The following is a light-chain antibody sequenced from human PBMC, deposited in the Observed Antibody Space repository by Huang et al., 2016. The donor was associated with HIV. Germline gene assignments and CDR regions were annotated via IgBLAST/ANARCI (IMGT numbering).Light chain of an antibody. CDR1: QGISYY. Sequence: DIRMTQSPSSLSASVGDRVTMTCRASQGISYYLAWYQQKPGKIPKLLISDSSTLQSGVPSRVSGGGSGTHFALTITGLQPEDVATYFCQKYDMAPYTFGQGTKLDI. J-gene: IGKJ2*01. CDR3: QKYDMAPYT. V-gene: IGKV1-27*01. CDR2: DSS.